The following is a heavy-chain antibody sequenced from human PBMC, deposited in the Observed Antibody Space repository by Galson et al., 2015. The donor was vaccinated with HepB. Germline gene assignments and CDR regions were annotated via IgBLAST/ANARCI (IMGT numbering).Heavy chain of an antibody. Sequence: SVKVSCKASGYTFTGYYMRWVRQAPGQGLEWMGRINPNSGGTNYAQKFQGRVTMTRDTSISTAYMELSRLRSDDTAVYYCARGPAYCSGGSCYPDYWGQGTLVTVSS. CDR1: GYTFTGYY. CDR2: INPNSGGT. J-gene: IGHJ4*02. CDR3: ARGPAYCSGGSCYPDY. V-gene: IGHV1-2*06. D-gene: IGHD2-15*01.